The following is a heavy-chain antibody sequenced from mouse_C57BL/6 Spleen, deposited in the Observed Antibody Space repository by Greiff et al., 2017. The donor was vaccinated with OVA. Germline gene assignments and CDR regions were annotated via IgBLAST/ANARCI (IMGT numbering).Heavy chain of an antibody. CDR1: GFTFSDYG. D-gene: IGHD2-3*01. J-gene: IGHJ2*01. V-gene: IGHV5-17*01. Sequence: DVMLVESGGGLVKPGGSLKLSCAASGFTFSDYGMHWVRQAPEKGLEWVAYISSGSSTIYYADTVKGRFTISRDNAKNTLFLQMTSLRSEDTAMYYCANDPHFDYWGQGTTLTVSS. CDR3: ANDPHFDY. CDR2: ISSGSSTI.